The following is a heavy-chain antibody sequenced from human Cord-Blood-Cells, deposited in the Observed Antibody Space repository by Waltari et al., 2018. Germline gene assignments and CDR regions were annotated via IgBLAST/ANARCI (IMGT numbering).Heavy chain of an antibody. V-gene: IGHV3-9*01. CDR2: ISWNSGSI. J-gene: IGHJ4*02. CDR3: AKAVYSSSYFDY. D-gene: IGHD6-6*01. CDR1: GFTFDDYA. Sequence: EVQLVESGGGLVQRGGSLRLSCAASGFTFDDYAMHWVRQAPGKGLEWVSGISWNSGSIGYADSVKGRFTISRDNAKNSLYLQMNSLRAEDTALYYCAKAVYSSSYFDYWGQGTLVTVSS.